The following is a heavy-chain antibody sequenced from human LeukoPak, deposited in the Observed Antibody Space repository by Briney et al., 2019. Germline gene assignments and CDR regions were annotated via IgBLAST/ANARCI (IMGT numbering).Heavy chain of an antibody. V-gene: IGHV3-48*04. CDR1: GFTFSSYS. CDR3: AIYDSRNHDAFDI. D-gene: IGHD3-22*01. Sequence: GGSLRLSCAASGFTFSSYSMNWVRQAPGKGLEWVSYISSSSSTIYYADSVKGRFTISRDNAKNSLYLQMNSLRAEDTAVYYCAIYDSRNHDAFDIWGQGTMVTVSS. CDR2: ISSSSSTI. J-gene: IGHJ3*02.